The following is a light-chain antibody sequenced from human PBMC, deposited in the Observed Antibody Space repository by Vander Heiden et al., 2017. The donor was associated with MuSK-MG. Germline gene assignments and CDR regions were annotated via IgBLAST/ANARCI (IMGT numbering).Light chain of an antibody. Sequence: SSELTQDPAVSVALGQTVRITCQGDSLRSYYASWYQQKPGQAPVLVIYGKNNRPSGIPDRFSGSSSGKTASLNITGAQAEDEADDYCNSRDSSGKHGVFGGGTKMTVL. CDR1: SLRSYY. V-gene: IGLV3-19*01. J-gene: IGLJ3*02. CDR3: NSRDSSGKHGV. CDR2: GKN.